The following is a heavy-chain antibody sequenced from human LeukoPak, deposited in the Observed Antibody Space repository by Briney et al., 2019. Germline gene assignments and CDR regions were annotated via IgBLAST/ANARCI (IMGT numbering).Heavy chain of an antibody. CDR3: AREVSARDGSLGRPFDY. J-gene: IGHJ4*02. CDR1: GGSVSSSTYY. Sequence: SETLSLTCTVSGGSVSSSTYYWGWIRQPPGKGLEWIGRIYSSGSTNYNASLKSRVTMSVDTPKNQFSLKLSSVTAADTAVYYCAREVSARDGSLGRPFDYWGQGTLVTVSS. CDR2: IYSSGST. D-gene: IGHD5-24*01. V-gene: IGHV4-39*07.